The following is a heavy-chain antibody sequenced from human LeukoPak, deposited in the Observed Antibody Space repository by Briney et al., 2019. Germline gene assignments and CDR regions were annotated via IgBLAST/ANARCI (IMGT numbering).Heavy chain of an antibody. D-gene: IGHD5-18*01. Sequence: GGSLRLSCAASGFTFGSYSMNWVRQAPGKGLEWVSSISSSSSYIYYADSVKGRFTISRDNAKNSLYLQMNSLRAEDTAVYYCARDPRGGYSYGYSAFDIWGQGTMVTVSS. CDR3: ARDPRGGYSYGYSAFDI. J-gene: IGHJ3*02. V-gene: IGHV3-21*01. CDR1: GFTFGSYS. CDR2: ISSSSSYI.